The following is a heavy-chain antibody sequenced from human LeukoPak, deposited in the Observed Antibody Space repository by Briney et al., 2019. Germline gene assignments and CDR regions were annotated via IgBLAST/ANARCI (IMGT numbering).Heavy chain of an antibody. CDR2: IYSGGST. V-gene: IGHV3-66*01. CDR3: ARAGSGSYYLFDY. D-gene: IGHD3-10*01. J-gene: IGHJ4*02. Sequence: GGSLRLSCAASGFTVSSNYMSWVRQAPGKGLEWVSVIYSGGSTYYADPVKGRFTISRDNSKNTLYLQVNSLRAEDTAVYYCARAGSGSYYLFDYWGQGTLVTVSS. CDR1: GFTVSSNY.